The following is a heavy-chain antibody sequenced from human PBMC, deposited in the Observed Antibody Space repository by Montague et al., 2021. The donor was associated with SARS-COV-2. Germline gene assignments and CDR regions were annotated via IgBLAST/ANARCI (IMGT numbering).Heavy chain of an antibody. CDR2: ISDIGST. CDR1: GGSFNGYY. J-gene: IGHJ3*02. CDR3: VRERECSGGSCYGPDDDAFDI. V-gene: IGHV4-34*01. Sequence: SETLSLTCAVYGGSFNGYYWNWIRQPPGKGLEWIGEISDIGSTTYNPSLESRLTTSVDRSKNQFSLRLTSVTAADTAVYYCVRERECSGGSCYGPDDDAFDIWGQGTAVTVPS. D-gene: IGHD2-15*01.